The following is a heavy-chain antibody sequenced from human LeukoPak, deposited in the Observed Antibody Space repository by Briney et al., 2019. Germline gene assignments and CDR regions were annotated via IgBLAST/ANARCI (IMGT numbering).Heavy chain of an antibody. CDR2: IYYSGST. J-gene: IGHJ5*02. Sequence: SETLSLTCTVSGGSISSNSYYWGWIRQPPGKGLEWIGSIYYSGSTYYNPSLKSRVTISVDTSKNQFSLKLSSVTAADTAVYYCASALFKTYYYDSSGYYTWGQGTLVTVSS. D-gene: IGHD3-22*01. V-gene: IGHV4-39*07. CDR1: GGSISSNSYY. CDR3: ASALFKTYYYDSSGYYT.